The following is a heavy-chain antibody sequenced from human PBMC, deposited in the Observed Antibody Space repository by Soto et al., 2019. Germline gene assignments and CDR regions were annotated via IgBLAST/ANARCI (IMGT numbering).Heavy chain of an antibody. Sequence: GGSLRLSCAASGFTFSSYAMSWVRQAPGKGLEWVSAISGSGGSTYYADSVRGRFTISRDNSKNTLYLQLNSLRAEDTALYYCAKRIGWYLDLWGRGTLVTVSS. CDR2: ISGSGGST. CDR1: GFTFSSYA. V-gene: IGHV3-23*01. CDR3: AKRIGWYLDL. J-gene: IGHJ2*01.